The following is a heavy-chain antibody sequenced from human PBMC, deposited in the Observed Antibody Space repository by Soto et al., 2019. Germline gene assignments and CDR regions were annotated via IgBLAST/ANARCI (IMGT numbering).Heavy chain of an antibody. CDR2: IKSKTDGGTT. J-gene: IGHJ6*03. D-gene: IGHD3-3*01. CDR3: TTETFGVVTHYYYYYMDF. Sequence: GGSLRLSCAASGFTFSNAWMSWVRQAPGKGLEWVGRIKSKTDGGTTDYAAPVKGRFTISRDDSKNTLYLQMNSLKTEDTAVYYCTTETFGVVTHYYYYYMDFWGKWTTVTVSS. CDR1: GFTFSNAW. V-gene: IGHV3-15*01.